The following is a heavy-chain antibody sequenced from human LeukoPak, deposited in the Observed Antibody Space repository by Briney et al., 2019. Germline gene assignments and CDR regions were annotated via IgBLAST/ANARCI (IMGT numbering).Heavy chain of an antibody. CDR1: GYTFTSYD. Sequence: ASVKVSCKASGYTFTSYDINWVRQATGQGLEWMGWMNPNSGNTGYAQKFQGRVTITRNTSISTAYMELSSLRSEDTAVYYCARGPYSSSYFVTTPWFDPWGQGTLVTVSS. V-gene: IGHV1-8*03. CDR3: ARGPYSSSYFVTTPWFDP. CDR2: MNPNSGNT. D-gene: IGHD6-13*01. J-gene: IGHJ5*02.